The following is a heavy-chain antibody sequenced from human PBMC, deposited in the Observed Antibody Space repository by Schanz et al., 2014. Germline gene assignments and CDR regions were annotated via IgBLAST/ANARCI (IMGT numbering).Heavy chain of an antibody. CDR3: ARSGVDV. CDR1: GFSFSGFA. CDR2: VSHDGFTK. V-gene: IGHV3-30*04. J-gene: IGHJ6*02. Sequence: QVQLEESGGGVVQPGGSLRLSCVASGFSFSGFAVHWVRQSPGKGLEWVSIVSHDGFTKHYADSVRGRFTLSRDNAKSSVYLQMTSLRADDTAVYYCARSGVDVWGQGTTGTVSS. D-gene: IGHD3-10*01.